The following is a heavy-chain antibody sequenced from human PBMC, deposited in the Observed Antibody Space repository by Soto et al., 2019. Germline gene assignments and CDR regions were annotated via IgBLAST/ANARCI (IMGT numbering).Heavy chain of an antibody. CDR2: IYHSGST. J-gene: IGHJ3*02. V-gene: IGHV4-4*02. D-gene: IGHD6-13*01. CDR3: TRGEGAYSSSWYNAFDI. Sequence: QVQLQESGPGLVKPSGTLSLTCAVSGGSISSSYWWSWVRQPPGKGLEWIGEIYHSGSTNYNPSLKSRVTVSVDKSKNQFPLKLSSVTAADTAMYYCTRGEGAYSSSWYNAFDIWGQGTMVTVSS. CDR1: GGSISSSYW.